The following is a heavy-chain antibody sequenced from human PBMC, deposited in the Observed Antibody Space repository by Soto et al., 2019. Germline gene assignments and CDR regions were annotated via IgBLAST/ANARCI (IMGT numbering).Heavy chain of an antibody. V-gene: IGHV3-15*01. CDR2: IKSKTDGGTT. CDR3: TTETQYYDFWSGYDYYGMDV. D-gene: IGHD3-3*01. CDR1: GFTFSNAW. J-gene: IGHJ6*02. Sequence: GGSLRLSCAASGFTFSNAWMSWVRQAPGKGLEWVGRIKSKTDGGTTDYAAPVKGRFTISRDDSKNTLYLQMNSLKTEDTAVYYCTTETQYYDFWSGYDYYGMDVWGQGTTVTVSS.